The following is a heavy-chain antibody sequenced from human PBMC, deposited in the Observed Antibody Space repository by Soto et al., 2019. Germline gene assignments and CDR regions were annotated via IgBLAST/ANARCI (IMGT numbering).Heavy chain of an antibody. V-gene: IGHV3-30-3*01. CDR3: ARDSRGYVFDY. CDR2: ISYDGSNK. J-gene: IGHJ4*02. Sequence: GGSLRLSCAASGFTFSSYAMHWVRQAPGKGLEWVAVISYDGSNKYYADSVKGRFTISRDNSKNTLYLQMNSLRAEDTAVYYCARDSRGYVFDYWGQGTLVTVSS. CDR1: GFTFSSYA. D-gene: IGHD5-12*01.